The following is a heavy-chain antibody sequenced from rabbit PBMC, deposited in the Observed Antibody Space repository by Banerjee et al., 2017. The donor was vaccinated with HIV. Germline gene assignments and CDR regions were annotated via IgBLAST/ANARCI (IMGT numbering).Heavy chain of an antibody. D-gene: IGHD8-1*01. CDR3: AREIVYAGSSYRDYGMDL. CDR1: GIDFSSSYY. V-gene: IGHV1S45*01. J-gene: IGHJ6*01. Sequence: QEQLVESGGGLVQPGGSLKLSCKASGIDFSSSYYMCWVRQAPGKGLEWIACINTSSGNTVYASWAKGPFTISKTSSTTVTLQMTSLTAADTATYFCAREIVYAGSSYRDYGMDLWGQGTLVTVS. CDR2: INTSSGNT.